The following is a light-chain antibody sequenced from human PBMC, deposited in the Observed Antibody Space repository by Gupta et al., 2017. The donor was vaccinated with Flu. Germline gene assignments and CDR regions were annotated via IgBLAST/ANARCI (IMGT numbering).Light chain of an antibody. CDR1: QSVSSN. CDR3: QQDYNWDPYT. V-gene: IGKV3-15*01. Sequence: EIVMTQSPATRSVSPGERATLSCRASQSVSSNLAWYQQKPGQAPRLLIYGASTSSTGIPARFSGSGYGTELTLTISSRQSEDFAVYYCQQDYNWDPYTFGQGTKMEIK. CDR2: GAS. J-gene: IGKJ2*01.